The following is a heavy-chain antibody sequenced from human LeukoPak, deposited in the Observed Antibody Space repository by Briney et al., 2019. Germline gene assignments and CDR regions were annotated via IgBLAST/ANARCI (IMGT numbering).Heavy chain of an antibody. J-gene: IGHJ5*02. Sequence: SETLSLTCTVSGGSISSGSYYWSWIRQPAGKGLEWIGRIYTSGSTNYNPSLKSRVTISVDTSKNQFSLKLSSVTAADTAVYYCARDIVARFDPWGQGTLVTVSS. CDR1: GGSISSGSYY. CDR3: ARDIVARFDP. CDR2: IYTSGST. D-gene: IGHD3-22*01. V-gene: IGHV4-61*02.